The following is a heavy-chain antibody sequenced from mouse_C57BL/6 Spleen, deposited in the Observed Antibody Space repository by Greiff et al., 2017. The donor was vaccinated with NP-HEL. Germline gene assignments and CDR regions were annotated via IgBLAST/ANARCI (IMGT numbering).Heavy chain of an antibody. J-gene: IGHJ1*03. Sequence: EVQLVESGGGLVKPGGSLKLSCAASGFTFSDYGMHWVRQAPEKGLEWVAYISSGSSTIYYADTVKGRFTISRDNAKNTLFLQMTSLRSEDTAMYYCARQGITTVVATEYFDVWGTGTTVTVSS. CDR3: ARQGITTVVATEYFDV. CDR2: ISSGSSTI. CDR1: GFTFSDYG. D-gene: IGHD1-1*01. V-gene: IGHV5-17*01.